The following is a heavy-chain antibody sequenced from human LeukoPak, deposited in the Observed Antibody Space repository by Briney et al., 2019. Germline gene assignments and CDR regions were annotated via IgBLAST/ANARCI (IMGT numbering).Heavy chain of an antibody. J-gene: IGHJ4*02. CDR1: GFTFDDYA. CDR3: ARRSIAVAGTFDY. D-gene: IGHD6-19*01. V-gene: IGHV3-74*01. Sequence: PGGSLRLSCAASGFTFDDYAMHWVRQAPGKGLVWVSRINSDGSSTSYAGSVKGRFTISRDNAKNTLYLQMNSLRAEDTAVYYCARRSIAVAGTFDYWGQGTLVTVSS. CDR2: INSDGSST.